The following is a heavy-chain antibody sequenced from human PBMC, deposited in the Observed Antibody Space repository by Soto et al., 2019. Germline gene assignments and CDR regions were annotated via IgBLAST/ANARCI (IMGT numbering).Heavy chain of an antibody. J-gene: IGHJ6*02. CDR2: ISGSGCST. D-gene: IGHD2-2*01. V-gene: IGHV3-23*01. CDR1: GFTFSSYA. Sequence: GGSLRLSCASSGFTFSSYAMVWVRHAPGKGLEWVSAISGSGCSTYYADSVKGRFTISRDNSKNTLYLQMNSLRAEDTAVYYCAKCGGVVPAAMYYYGMDVWGQGTTVTVSS. CDR3: AKCGGVVPAAMYYYGMDV.